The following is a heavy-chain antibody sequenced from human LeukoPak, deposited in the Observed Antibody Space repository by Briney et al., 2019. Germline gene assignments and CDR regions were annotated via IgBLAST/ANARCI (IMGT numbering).Heavy chain of an antibody. J-gene: IGHJ5*02. D-gene: IGHD2-15*01. V-gene: IGHV1-2*06. CDR2: INPNSGGT. CDR1: GYTFTGYY. CDR3: ARDWWLKYNWFDP. Sequence: ASVKVSCKASGYTFTGYYMHWVRQAPGQGLEWMGRINPNSGGTNYAQKFQGRATMTRDTSISTAYMELSRLRSDDTAVYYCARDWWLKYNWFDPWGQGTLVTVSS.